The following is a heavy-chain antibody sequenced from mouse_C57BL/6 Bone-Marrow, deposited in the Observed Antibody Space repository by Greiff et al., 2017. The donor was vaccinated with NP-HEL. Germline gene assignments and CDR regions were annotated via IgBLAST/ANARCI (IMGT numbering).Heavy chain of an antibody. D-gene: IGHD1-1*01. CDR2: ISSGGDYI. CDR1: GFTFSSYA. J-gene: IGHJ2*01. Sequence: EVQLVESGEGLVKPGGSLKLSCAASGFTFSSYAMSWVRQTPEKRLEWVAYISSGGDYIYYADTVKGRFTISRDNARNTLYLQMSSLKSEDTAMYYCTRDRYYYGSSHYFDYWGQGTTLTVSS. CDR3: TRDRYYYGSSHYFDY. V-gene: IGHV5-9-1*02.